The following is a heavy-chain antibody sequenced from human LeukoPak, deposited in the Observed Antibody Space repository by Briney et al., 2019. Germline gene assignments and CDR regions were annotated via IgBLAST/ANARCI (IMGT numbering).Heavy chain of an antibody. CDR1: GGSMNSYY. Sequence: PSETLALTCTVSGGSMNSYYWSWIRQPPGKGLEWIGYIYYTGTTNYNPSLRSRVTISLDTSRNQFSLKLNSVTAADTAVYYCAKSNGYGLVDIWGQGTMVTVSS. J-gene: IGHJ3*02. D-gene: IGHD3-10*01. CDR2: IYYTGTT. CDR3: AKSNGYGLVDI. V-gene: IGHV4-59*12.